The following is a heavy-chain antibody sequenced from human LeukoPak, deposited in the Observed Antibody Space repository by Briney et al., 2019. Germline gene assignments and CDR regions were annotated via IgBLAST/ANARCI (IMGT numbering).Heavy chain of an antibody. CDR3: ASELRYFDWLLSYFDY. D-gene: IGHD3-9*01. J-gene: IGHJ4*02. CDR2: IKQDGSEK. V-gene: IGHV3-7*01. CDR1: GFTFSSYW. Sequence: GGSLRLSCAASGFTFSSYWMSWVRQAPGKGLEWVANIKQDGSEKYYVDSVKGRFTISRDNAKNSLYLQMNSLRAGDTAVYYCASELRYFDWLLSYFDYWGQGTLVTVSS.